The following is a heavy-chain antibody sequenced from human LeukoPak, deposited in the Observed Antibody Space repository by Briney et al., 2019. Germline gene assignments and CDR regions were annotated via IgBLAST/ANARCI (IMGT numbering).Heavy chain of an antibody. D-gene: IGHD4-17*01. Sequence: SQTLSLTCAVSGGSISSAAYYWCWIRQPPGKGLEWIGYIYYSGSTYYNPSLKSRVTISADTSKNQFSLRLSSVTAADTAVYYCASAKMTTVTLDYWGQGTLVTVSS. CDR2: IYYSGST. J-gene: IGHJ4*02. V-gene: IGHV4-30-4*01. CDR3: ASAKMTTVTLDY. CDR1: GGSISSAAYY.